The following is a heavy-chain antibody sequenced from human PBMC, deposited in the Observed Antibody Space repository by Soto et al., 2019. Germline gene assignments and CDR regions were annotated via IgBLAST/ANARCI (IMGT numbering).Heavy chain of an antibody. CDR2: LYYGRSA. V-gene: IGHV4-59*01. Sequence: QVQLQESGPGLVKPSETLSLTCAVSGDSISSYYCMWIRQPPGKGLESIGYLYYGRSANYNPSLKGRLTLSXXTSTNQCSLTLSSMTAADTAVYYCALRSMAVVPEYWGQGTLVTVSS. CDR1: GDSISSYY. J-gene: IGHJ4*02. CDR3: ALRSMAVVPEY. D-gene: IGHD3-22*01.